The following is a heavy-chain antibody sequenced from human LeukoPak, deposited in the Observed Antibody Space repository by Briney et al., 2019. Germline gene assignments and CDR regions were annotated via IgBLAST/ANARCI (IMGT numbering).Heavy chain of an antibody. Sequence: ASVKVSCEVSGSTLSDLSMHWVRQTPGKGLEWVGGVDPEDGGTVYAQKFQGRIIMTEDTSTDTAYMELSSLRSEDTAVYYCASAGSNIVGDTGYFDYWGQGTLVTVSS. CDR3: ASAGSNIVGDTGYFDY. CDR1: GSTLSDLS. CDR2: VDPEDGGT. V-gene: IGHV1-24*01. D-gene: IGHD1-26*01. J-gene: IGHJ4*02.